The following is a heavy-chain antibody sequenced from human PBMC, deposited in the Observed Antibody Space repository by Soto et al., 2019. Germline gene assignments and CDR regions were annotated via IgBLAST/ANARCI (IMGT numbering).Heavy chain of an antibody. CDR3: ARGVTAGVDY. D-gene: IGHD1-26*01. V-gene: IGHV1-8*01. Sequence: QVQLVQSGAEVREPGASVKVSCKASGYSFTSLDINWVRQTTGQGLEWMGWMQPSSGRTGYAQKFQVRVTMTRDTSINTAYMELSRLTSDDTAFYYCARGVTAGVDYWGQGTLVTVSS. J-gene: IGHJ4*02. CDR1: GYSFTSLD. CDR2: MQPSSGRT.